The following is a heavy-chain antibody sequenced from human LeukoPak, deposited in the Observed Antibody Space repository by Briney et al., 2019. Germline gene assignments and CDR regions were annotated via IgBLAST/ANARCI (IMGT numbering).Heavy chain of an antibody. Sequence: PGRSLRLSCAASGFTFSSYGMHWVRQAPGKGLEWVAVIWYDGSNKYYADSVKGRFTISRDNSKNTLYLQMNSPRAEDTAVYYCARAVFGFQSSYYFDYWGQGTLVTVSS. V-gene: IGHV3-33*01. J-gene: IGHJ4*02. CDR1: GFTFSSYG. CDR2: IWYDGSNK. CDR3: ARAVFGFQSSYYFDY. D-gene: IGHD3-3*01.